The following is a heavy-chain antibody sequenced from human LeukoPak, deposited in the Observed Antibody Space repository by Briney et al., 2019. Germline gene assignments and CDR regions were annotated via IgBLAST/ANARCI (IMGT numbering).Heavy chain of an antibody. CDR2: IYTSRST. CDR1: GGSIRSGSYY. J-gene: IGHJ6*02. D-gene: IGHD6-13*01. Sequence: SQTLSLTCTVYGGSIRSGSYYWSWIRQPAGKRLEWIGRIYTSRSTNYNPSLKSRVTISVDTSKNQFSLKLSSVTAADTAVYYCARDSSRWPSSYYYYYYGMDVWGQGTTVTVSS. V-gene: IGHV4-61*02. CDR3: ARDSSRWPSSYYYYYYGMDV.